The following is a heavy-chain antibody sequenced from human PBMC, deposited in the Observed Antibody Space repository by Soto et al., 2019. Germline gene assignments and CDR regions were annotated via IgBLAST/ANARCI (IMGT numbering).Heavy chain of an antibody. CDR2: IYYSGST. V-gene: IGHV4-61*01. CDR1: GGSVSSGSYY. J-gene: IGHJ4*02. CDR3: ASLYYDSSGYYPLFDY. D-gene: IGHD3-22*01. Sequence: PSETLSLTCTGSGGSVSSGSYYWSWIRQPPGKGLEWIGYIYYSGSTNYNPSLKSRVTISVDTSKNQFSLKLSSVTAADTAVYYCASLYYDSSGYYPLFDYWGQGTLVTVSS.